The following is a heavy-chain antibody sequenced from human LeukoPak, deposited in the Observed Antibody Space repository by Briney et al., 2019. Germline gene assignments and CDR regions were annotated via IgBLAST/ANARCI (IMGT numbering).Heavy chain of an antibody. Sequence: ASVKVSCKASGYTFTSYGISGVREAPGQGLEWMGCISAYTGNTNYAQKLQGRVTMTTDTSTSTAYMELRSLRSDDTAVYYCARVIVGATRLFDYWGQGTLVTVSS. J-gene: IGHJ4*02. CDR2: ISAYTGNT. V-gene: IGHV1-18*01. D-gene: IGHD1-26*01. CDR3: ARVIVGATRLFDY. CDR1: GYTFTSYG.